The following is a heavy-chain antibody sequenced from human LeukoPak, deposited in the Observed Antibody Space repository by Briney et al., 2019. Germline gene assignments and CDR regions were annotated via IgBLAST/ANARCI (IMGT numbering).Heavy chain of an antibody. CDR2: IIPIIGTA. J-gene: IGHJ4*02. Sequence: SVKVSCKASGGTFSSYLISWVRQAPGQGLEWMGGIIPIIGTADYIQKFRDRVTITADESTTTAYMELTGLRSEDTAIYYCARDVVGAFGTKALDDWGQGTLVTVSA. V-gene: IGHV1-69*13. CDR1: GGTFSSYL. CDR3: ARDVVGAFGTKALDD. D-gene: IGHD1-26*01.